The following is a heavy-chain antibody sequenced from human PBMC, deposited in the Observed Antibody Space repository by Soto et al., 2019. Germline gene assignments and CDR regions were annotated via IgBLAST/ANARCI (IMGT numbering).Heavy chain of an antibody. CDR3: ARGVYGGGRVSYY. V-gene: IGHV1-8*01. J-gene: IGHJ4*02. CDR1: GYTFTSYD. D-gene: IGHD4-17*01. Sequence: QVQLVQSGAEVKKPGASVRVSCKASGYTFTSYDINWVRQAAGQGLEWMGWMNPISGNTGYAEKFQGRVTCTRDTSISTAYMELSSLRTEDTGVYYCARGVYGGGRVSYYWGQGTRVTVAS. CDR2: MNPISGNT.